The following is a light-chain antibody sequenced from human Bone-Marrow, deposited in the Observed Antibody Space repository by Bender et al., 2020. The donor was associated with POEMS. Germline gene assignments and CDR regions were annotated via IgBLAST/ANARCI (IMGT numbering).Light chain of an antibody. CDR2: EVS. CDR1: SSDIGIYNL. Sequence: QSALTQPASVSGSPGQSITISCTGTSSDIGIYNLVSWYQQHPGKAPKLLIYEVSSLPSGISSRFSGSKSGNTASLTISGLQAEDEGDYYCCSYAGSNIFVVFGGGTKLTVL. V-gene: IGLV2-23*02. CDR3: CSYAGSNIFVV. J-gene: IGLJ2*01.